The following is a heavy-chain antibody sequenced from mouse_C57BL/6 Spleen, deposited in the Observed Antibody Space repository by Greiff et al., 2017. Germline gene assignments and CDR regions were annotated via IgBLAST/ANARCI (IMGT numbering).Heavy chain of an antibody. Sequence: EVQLQESGGGLVKPGGSLKLSCAASGFTFSSYAMSWVRQTPEKRLEWVATISDGGSYTYYPDNVKGRFTISRDNAKNNLYLQMSHLKSEDTAMYYCARPYDYPLLYYFDDWGQGTTLTVSS. V-gene: IGHV5-4*01. CDR1: GFTFSSYA. CDR2: ISDGGSYT. J-gene: IGHJ2*01. CDR3: ARPYDYPLLYYFDD. D-gene: IGHD2-4*01.